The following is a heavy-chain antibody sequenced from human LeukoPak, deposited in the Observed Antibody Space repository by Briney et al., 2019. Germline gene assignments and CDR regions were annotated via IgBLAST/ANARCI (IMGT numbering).Heavy chain of an antibody. V-gene: IGHV3-7*01. Sequence: GGSLRFSCAASGFTFTSYWMSWVRQAPGKGLEWVANIKQDGSEQDYMDSMKGRFTISRDNAKNSVYLQMNSLGAEDTAVYYCARIGYSSSCFDYWGQGTLVTVSS. D-gene: IGHD6-13*01. J-gene: IGHJ4*02. CDR3: ARIGYSSSCFDY. CDR2: IKQDGSEQ. CDR1: GFTFTSYW.